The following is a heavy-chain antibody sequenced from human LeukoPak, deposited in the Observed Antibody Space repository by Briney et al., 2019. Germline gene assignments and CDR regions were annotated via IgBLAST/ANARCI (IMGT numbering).Heavy chain of an antibody. CDR3: SRLAGSSSSDY. V-gene: IGHV4-4*09. J-gene: IGHJ4*02. Sequence: PSETLSLTCTVSGGSISNDYWSWIRQPPGKGLEWIGYIYASGSTNYNPSLKGRVTMAVDTSKNQFSLRFNSVTAADTAVYYWSRLAGSSSSDYWGQGTLVTVSS. D-gene: IGHD6-6*01. CDR1: GGSISNDY. CDR2: IYASGST.